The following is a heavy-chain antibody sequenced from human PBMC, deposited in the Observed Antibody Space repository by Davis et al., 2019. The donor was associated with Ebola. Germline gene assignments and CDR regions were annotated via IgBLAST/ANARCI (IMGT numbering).Heavy chain of an antibody. V-gene: IGHV3-7*03. CDR1: GFTFSSYW. J-gene: IGHJ3*02. CDR3: AKAPFLEGAFDM. Sequence: GESLKISCAASGFTFSSYWMSWVRQAPGKGLEWVANIKQDGSEKYSVDSVKGRFTISRDNAKNSLSLQMNSLRTEDTALYYCAKAPFLEGAFDMWGQGTMVTVSS. CDR2: IKQDGSEK. D-gene: IGHD2/OR15-2a*01.